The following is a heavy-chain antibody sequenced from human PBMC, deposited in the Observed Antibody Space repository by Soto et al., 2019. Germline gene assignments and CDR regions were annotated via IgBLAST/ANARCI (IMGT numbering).Heavy chain of an antibody. CDR2: IYYSGST. D-gene: IGHD3-22*01. J-gene: IGHJ5*02. V-gene: IGHV4-30-4*01. Sequence: SETLSLTCTVSGGSISSGDYYWSWIRQPPGKGLEWIGYIYYSGSTYYNPSLKSRVTISVDTSKSQFSLKLSSVTAADTAVYYCARGATDSSGYRWFDPWGQGTLVTVSS. CDR3: ARGATDSSGYRWFDP. CDR1: GGSISSGDYY.